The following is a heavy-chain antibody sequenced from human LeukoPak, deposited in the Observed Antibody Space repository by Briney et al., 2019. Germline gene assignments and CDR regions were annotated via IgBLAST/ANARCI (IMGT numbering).Heavy chain of an antibody. Sequence: ASETLSLTCTVSGGSISNSSYYWGWIRQPPGKGLEWIGSIYYSGTTDYNSSLKSRVTISVDTSKNQFSLKLSSVTAADTAVYYCAGYGSGSYYKNYWGQGTLVTVSS. CDR2: IYYSGTT. CDR1: GGSISNSSYY. CDR3: AGYGSGSYYKNY. J-gene: IGHJ4*02. D-gene: IGHD3-10*01. V-gene: IGHV4-39*07.